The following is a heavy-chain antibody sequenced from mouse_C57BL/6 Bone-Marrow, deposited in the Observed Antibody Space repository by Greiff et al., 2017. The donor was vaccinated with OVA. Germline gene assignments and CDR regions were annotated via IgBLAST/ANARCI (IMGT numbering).Heavy chain of an antibody. CDR2: IFPGSGST. V-gene: IGHV1-75*01. Sequence: QVQLKESGPELVKPGASVKISCKASGYTFTDYYINWVKQRPGQGLEWIGWIFPGSGSTYYNEKFTGKATLTVDKSSSTAYMLLSSLTSEDSAVYFCARSGLLSYYFDYWGQGTTLTVSS. CDR3: ARSGLLSYYFDY. D-gene: IGHD3-1*01. J-gene: IGHJ2*01. CDR1: GYTFTDYY.